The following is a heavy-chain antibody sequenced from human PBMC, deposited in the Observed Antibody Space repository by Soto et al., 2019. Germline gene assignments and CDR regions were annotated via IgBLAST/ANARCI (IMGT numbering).Heavy chain of an antibody. CDR2: ISGSGGST. D-gene: IGHD2-2*01. V-gene: IGHV3-23*01. CDR3: AKVPVVPAARGGDY. J-gene: IGHJ4*02. Sequence: GGSMRLASAASVVTCSSYAMSGFRQAPGKGLEWVSAISGSGGSTYYADSVKGRFTISRDNSKNTLYLQMNSLRAEDTAVYYCAKVPVVPAARGGDYWGQGTLVTVSS. CDR1: VVTCSSYA.